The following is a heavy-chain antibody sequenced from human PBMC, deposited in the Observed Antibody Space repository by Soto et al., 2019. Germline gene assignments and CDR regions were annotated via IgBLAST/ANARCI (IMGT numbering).Heavy chain of an antibody. D-gene: IGHD3-22*01. J-gene: IGHJ4*02. Sequence: PGGSLRLSCSASGFTFSNFGIHWVRQAPGKGLEWVAVISYDGSNKYYADSVKGRFTISRDNSKDTLYLQMNSLRGEDTAIYYCARVRHYYDSSGFDYWGQGTLVTVSS. CDR3: ARVRHYYDSSGFDY. CDR2: ISYDGSNK. CDR1: GFTFSNFG. V-gene: IGHV3-30*03.